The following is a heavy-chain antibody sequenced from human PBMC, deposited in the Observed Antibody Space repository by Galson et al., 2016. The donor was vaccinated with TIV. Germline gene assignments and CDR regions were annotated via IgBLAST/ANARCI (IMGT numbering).Heavy chain of an antibody. D-gene: IGHD3-10*01. V-gene: IGHV3-74*01. CDR1: GFTFSGYL. J-gene: IGHJ4*02. CDR3: ARGPFYYGSGSSFYLDY. Sequence: SLRLSCAASGFTFSGYLMHWVRQVPGKGLVWVSRINSDGSTTSYADPVEGRFTVSRDNARNTLFLQMNSLTADDTAVYYCARGPFYYGSGSSFYLDYWGQGTLVTVSS. CDR2: INSDGSTT.